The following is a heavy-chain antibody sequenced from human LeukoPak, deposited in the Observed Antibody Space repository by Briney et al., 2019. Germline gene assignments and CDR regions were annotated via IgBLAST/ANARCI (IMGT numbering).Heavy chain of an antibody. CDR3: ARSYCSSTTCYAVGAFDV. CDR2: IYYSGST. V-gene: IGHV4-59*04. D-gene: IGHD2-2*01. CDR1: GGSISSYY. J-gene: IGHJ3*01. Sequence: SETLSLTCTVSGGSISSYYWSWIRQPPGKGLEWIGYIYYSGSTYYNPSLKSRVTMFVDMSNNQFSLKLRSVTAADTAVYYCARSYCSSTTCYAVGAFDVWGQGTMVTVSS.